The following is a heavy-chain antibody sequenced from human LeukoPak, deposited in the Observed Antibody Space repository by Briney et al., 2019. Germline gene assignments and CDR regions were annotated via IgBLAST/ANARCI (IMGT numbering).Heavy chain of an antibody. CDR3: ARVTYDYSNLPDY. Sequence: RGSLRLSCAASGFTFSSYWMHWIRQAPGKGLVWVSRMNTDGSSTSYADSVKGRFTISRDNAKNTLYLQMNSLRAEDTAVYYCARVTYDYSNLPDYWGQGTLVTVSS. V-gene: IGHV3-74*01. D-gene: IGHD4-11*01. CDR2: MNTDGSST. CDR1: GFTFSSYW. J-gene: IGHJ4*02.